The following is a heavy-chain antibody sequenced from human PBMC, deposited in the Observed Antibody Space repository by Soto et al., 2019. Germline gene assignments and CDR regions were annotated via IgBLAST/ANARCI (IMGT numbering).Heavy chain of an antibody. CDR3: AREHTTVPHAFDI. CDR1: GFTFSSYG. CDR2: IWYDGSNK. D-gene: IGHD4-17*01. J-gene: IGHJ3*02. Sequence: GSLRLSCAASGFTFSSYGMHWVRQAPGKGLEWVALIWYDGSNKYYADSVKGRFTISRDNSKNTLYLQMNSLRAEDTALYYCAREHTTVPHAFDIWGQGTMVTVSS. V-gene: IGHV3-33*01.